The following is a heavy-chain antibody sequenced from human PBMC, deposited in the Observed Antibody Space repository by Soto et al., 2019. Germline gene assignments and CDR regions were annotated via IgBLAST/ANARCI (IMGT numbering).Heavy chain of an antibody. J-gene: IGHJ4*02. D-gene: IGHD5-12*01. CDR3: ARGVVSTGYFDY. CDR2: SRDKVHSHTT. V-gene: IGHV3-72*01. Sequence: EVQLAESGGGLVQPGGSLRLSCAASGFTFSDHYMDWVRQAPGKGLEWVGRSRDKVHSHTTEYAASVKGRFTISRGDSENSLYLQMNSLKTGDTAVYYCARGVVSTGYFDYWGQGTLVTVSS. CDR1: GFTFSDHY.